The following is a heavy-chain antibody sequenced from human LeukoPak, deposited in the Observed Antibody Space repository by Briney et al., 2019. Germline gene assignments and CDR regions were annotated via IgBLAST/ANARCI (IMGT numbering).Heavy chain of an antibody. J-gene: IGHJ4*02. V-gene: IGHV3-21*01. Sequence: PGGSLRLFCAASGFTFSSYSMNWVRQAPGKGLEWVSSISSSSSYIYYADSVKGRFTISRDNAKNSLYLQMNSLRAEDTAVYYCASQAYYDILTGPDYWGQGTLVTVSS. D-gene: IGHD3-9*01. CDR1: GFTFSSYS. CDR2: ISSSSSYI. CDR3: ASQAYYDILTGPDY.